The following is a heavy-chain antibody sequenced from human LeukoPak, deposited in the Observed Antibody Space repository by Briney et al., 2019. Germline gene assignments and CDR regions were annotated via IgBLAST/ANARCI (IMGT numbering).Heavy chain of an antibody. V-gene: IGHV1-2*02. CDR2: INPNSGGT. D-gene: IGHD3-16*01. CDR3: ATQRGSYLWGTDFDY. CDR1: GYTFTDYY. Sequence: ASVKVSCKAFGYTFTDYYMHWVRQAPGQGLEWMGWINPNSGGTNYEQKFQGRVTMTRDTSISTAYMELSRLRSDDTAVYYCATQRGSYLWGTDFDYWGQGTLVTVSS. J-gene: IGHJ4*02.